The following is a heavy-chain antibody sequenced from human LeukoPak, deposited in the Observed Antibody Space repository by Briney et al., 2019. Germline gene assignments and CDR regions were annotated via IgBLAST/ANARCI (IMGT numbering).Heavy chain of an antibody. CDR1: GFTFSSYS. J-gene: IGHJ3*02. V-gene: IGHV3-48*01. CDR3: ARVDTMIVVDLDAFDI. D-gene: IGHD3-22*01. Sequence: GGSLRLSCAASGFTFSSYSMNWVRQAPGKGLEWVSYISSSSSTIYYADSVKGRFTISRDNAKNSLYLQMNSLRAEDSAVYYCARVDTMIVVDLDAFDIWGQGTMVTVSS. CDR2: ISSSSSTI.